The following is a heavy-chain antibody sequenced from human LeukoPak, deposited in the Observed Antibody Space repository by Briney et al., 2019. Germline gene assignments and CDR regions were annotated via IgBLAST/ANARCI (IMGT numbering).Heavy chain of an antibody. CDR3: ARDEAARNYYYMDV. Sequence: SETLSLTCTVSGGSISSYYWSWIRQPAGKGLEWIGRIYTSGSTNYNPSLKSRVTMSVDTSKNQFSLKLSSVTAADTAVYYCARDEAARNYYYMDVWGKGTTVTVSS. CDR2: IYTSGST. D-gene: IGHD6-6*01. J-gene: IGHJ6*03. CDR1: GGSISSYY. V-gene: IGHV4-4*07.